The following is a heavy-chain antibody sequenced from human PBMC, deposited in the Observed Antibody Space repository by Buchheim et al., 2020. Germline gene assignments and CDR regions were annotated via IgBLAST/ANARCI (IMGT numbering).Heavy chain of an antibody. D-gene: IGHD2-15*01. CDR3: TRDGNVAGVFDY. J-gene: IGHJ4*02. CDR2: ISSTSSII. V-gene: IGHV3-48*02. CDR1: GFNFNTYH. Sequence: EVQLVESGGALEQPGGSLRLSCVASGFNFNTYHMDWVRPAPGKGLEWLSYISSTSSIIYYADSVKGRFTVSRDNVKNPLYLQMNSLRDEDTAVYYCTRDGNVAGVFDYWGRGT.